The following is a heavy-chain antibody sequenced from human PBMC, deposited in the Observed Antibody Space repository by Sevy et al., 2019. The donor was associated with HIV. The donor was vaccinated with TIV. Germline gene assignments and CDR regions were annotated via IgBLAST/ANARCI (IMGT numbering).Heavy chain of an antibody. Sequence: SETLSLTCTISGGSVSSGTYHWSWIRQPPGKGLEWIGCISYSGSTKYNPALMGRVTISGDTSINLFFLKLGSVTAADSAVYYCAGDGNRAMFYFDQWGQGTLVTVSS. D-gene: IGHD5-18*01. CDR1: GGSVSSGTYH. V-gene: IGHV4-61*01. CDR2: ISYSGST. J-gene: IGHJ4*02. CDR3: AGDGNRAMFYFDQ.